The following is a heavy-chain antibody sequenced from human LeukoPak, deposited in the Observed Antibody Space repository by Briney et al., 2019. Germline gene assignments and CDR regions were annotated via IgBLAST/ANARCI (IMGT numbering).Heavy chain of an antibody. CDR3: ARVPAQYYFDF. J-gene: IGHJ4*02. D-gene: IGHD2/OR15-2a*01. CDR1: GGSVTAYY. Sequence: PSETLSLTCTVSGGSVTAYYWSWIRQPPGKTLEWIGYVYRSGSTDYNPSLKSRVSMSIDTSKNQFSLRLRSVTAADTAIYYCARVPAQYYFDFWGQGALVTVSS. V-gene: IGHV4-59*02. CDR2: VYRSGST.